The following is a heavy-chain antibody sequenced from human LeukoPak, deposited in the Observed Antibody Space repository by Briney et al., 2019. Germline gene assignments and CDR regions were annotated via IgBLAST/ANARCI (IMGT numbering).Heavy chain of an antibody. CDR3: ARGRITYSSGCYYFDY. J-gene: IGHJ4*02. V-gene: IGHV1-2*02. D-gene: IGHD6-19*01. CDR2: INPNSGGT. CDR1: GYTFTSYG. Sequence: ASVKVSCKASGYTFTSYGISWVRQAPGQGLEWMGWINPNSGGTNYAQKFQGRVTMTRDTSISTAYMELRRLRSDDTAVYYCARGRITYSSGCYYFDYRGQGTLVTVSS.